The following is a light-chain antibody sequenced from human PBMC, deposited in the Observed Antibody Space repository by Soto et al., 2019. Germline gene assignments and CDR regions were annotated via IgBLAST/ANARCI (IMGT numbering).Light chain of an antibody. CDR2: AAS. V-gene: IGKV1-8*01. CDR3: QQYYSYPQT. CDR1: QDIRTY. Sequence: AIQMTQSPSSFSASTGDRVSITCRATQDIRTYFAWYQQIPGKAPKLLIYAASTLQSGVPSRFSGSGSGTDFTLTISCLQSEDFATYYCQQYYSYPQTFGQGTKVDIK. J-gene: IGKJ1*01.